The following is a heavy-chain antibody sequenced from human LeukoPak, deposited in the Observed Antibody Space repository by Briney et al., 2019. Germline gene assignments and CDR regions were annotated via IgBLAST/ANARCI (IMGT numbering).Heavy chain of an antibody. CDR2: INPLRGIT. V-gene: IGHV1-46*01. D-gene: IGHD6-19*01. CDR1: GYTSTDYY. Sequence: ASVKVSCKTSGYTSTDYYVHWVRQAPGLGLEWMGIINPLRGITIYAQKFQGRVTMTMDTSTSTVYMDLSSLTSADTAVYYCTRTMGHRPVAGLKEKWFDPWGQGTLVTVSS. J-gene: IGHJ5*02. CDR3: TRTMGHRPVAGLKEKWFDP.